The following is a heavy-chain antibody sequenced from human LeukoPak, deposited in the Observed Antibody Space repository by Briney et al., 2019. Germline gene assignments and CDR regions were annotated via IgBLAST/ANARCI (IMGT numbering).Heavy chain of an antibody. Sequence: ASVKVSCKASGYTFTSYYMHWVRQAPGQGLEWMGIINPSGGSTSYAQKFQGRVTMTRDTSTSTVYMELSSLRSEDTAVYYCARVRHFWSGSGDFDYWGQGTLVTVSS. CDR2: INPSGGST. J-gene: IGHJ4*02. CDR3: ARVRHFWSGSGDFDY. V-gene: IGHV1-46*01. D-gene: IGHD3-3*02. CDR1: GYTFTSYY.